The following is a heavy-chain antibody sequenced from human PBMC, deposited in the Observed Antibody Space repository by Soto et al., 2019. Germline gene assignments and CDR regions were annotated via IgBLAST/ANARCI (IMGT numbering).Heavy chain of an antibody. CDR2: ISGFNDDT. CDR3: ARSGSYYPARNWFGP. Sequence: QLVQSGVEMKNPGASVKVSCKASGYTFTSYGISCVRQAPGQGLEWMGWISGFNDDTNHAQKFQGRVTVTKDTSTSTAYMELRSLKSDDTAMYYCARSGSYYPARNWFGPWGQGTLVSVSS. V-gene: IGHV1-18*01. J-gene: IGHJ5*02. CDR1: GYTFTSYG. D-gene: IGHD3-10*01.